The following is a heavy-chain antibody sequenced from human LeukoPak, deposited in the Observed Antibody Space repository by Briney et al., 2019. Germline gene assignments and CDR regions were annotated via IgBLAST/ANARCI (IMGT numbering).Heavy chain of an antibody. Sequence: GGSLRLSCAASGFTFTSYGMSWVRQAPGKGLEWVANIKQDGSEKYYVGSVKGRFSISRDNVKNALYLQMNSLRVEDTGVYYCVRGAYYAAYWGQGTLVTVSS. CDR3: VRGAYYAAY. CDR2: IKQDGSEK. J-gene: IGHJ4*02. V-gene: IGHV3-7*01. D-gene: IGHD2/OR15-2a*01. CDR1: GFTFTSYG.